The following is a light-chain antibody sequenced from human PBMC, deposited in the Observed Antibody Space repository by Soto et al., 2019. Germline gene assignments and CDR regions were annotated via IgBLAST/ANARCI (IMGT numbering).Light chain of an antibody. CDR1: QTISSR. CDR3: KRYNDWPGR. J-gene: IGKJ1*01. Sequence: EILMTQSPSTLSVSPGERATLSCRASQTISSRLAWYQQTPGQAPKLLIYAASTMPSGVPSRFSGSGSGTEFIPTTTSLNSEDFAVYSCKRYNDWPGRFGNGPKVE. V-gene: IGKV3-15*01. CDR2: AAS.